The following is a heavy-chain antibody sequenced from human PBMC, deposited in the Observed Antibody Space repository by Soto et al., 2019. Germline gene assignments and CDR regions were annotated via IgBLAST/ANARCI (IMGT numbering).Heavy chain of an antibody. J-gene: IGHJ4*02. CDR3: ARSRAYYGSGSYYKRYYFDY. V-gene: IGHV3-7*01. Sequence: GGSLRLSCAASGFTFSSYWMSWVRQAPGKGLEWVANIKQDGSEKYYVDSVKGRFTISRDNAKNSLYLQMNSLRVEDTAVYYCARSRAYYGSGSYYKRYYFDYWGQGTLVTVSS. CDR1: GFTFSSYW. CDR2: IKQDGSEK. D-gene: IGHD3-10*01.